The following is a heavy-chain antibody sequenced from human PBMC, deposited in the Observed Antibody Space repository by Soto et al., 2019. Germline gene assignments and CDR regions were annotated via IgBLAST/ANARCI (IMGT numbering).Heavy chain of an antibody. CDR3: ARWNGYGDY. V-gene: IGHV3-23*01. CDR1: GFSFSTYG. CDR2: VSGGSGST. D-gene: IGHD1-1*01. Sequence: EVQLLQSGGGLVQPGGSLRLSCVVSGFSFSTYGVTWVRQAPGKGLEWVSGVSGGSGSTHYADSVKGRFTISRDNSKNTMYLQMTSLRAEDTAVYYCARWNGYGDYWGQGTLVTVAS. J-gene: IGHJ4*02.